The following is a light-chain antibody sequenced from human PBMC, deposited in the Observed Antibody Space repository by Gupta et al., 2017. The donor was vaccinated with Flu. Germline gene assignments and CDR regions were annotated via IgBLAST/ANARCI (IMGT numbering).Light chain of an antibody. CDR2: RDI. CDR3: QSADITGDCRV. V-gene: IGLV3-25*02. Sequence: YPLTQPPAMPVAPGQTATITCSGEALAKQYVCWYRQRPDQAPVLLIYRDIKRDSGIPDRLSGSRSGTRGTVTIIRVQTEDEADYYCQSADITGDCRVFGGGTKLFVL. CDR1: ALAKQY. J-gene: IGLJ3*02.